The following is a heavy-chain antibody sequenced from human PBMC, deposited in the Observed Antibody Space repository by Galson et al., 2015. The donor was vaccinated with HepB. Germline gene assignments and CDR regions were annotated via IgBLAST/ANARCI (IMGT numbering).Heavy chain of an antibody. D-gene: IGHD3-22*01. V-gene: IGHV3-21*04. J-gene: IGHJ4*02. Sequence: SLRLSCAASGFTFSNYGMNWVRQAPGRGLEWVSSISSRGTYMYYADSVKGRFTISRDNSKNTLYLQMNSLRAEDTAVYYCAKDLVGKIVVVILETIFDYWGQGTLVTVSS. CDR1: GFTFSNYG. CDR3: AKDLVGKIVVVILETIFDY. CDR2: ISSRGTYM.